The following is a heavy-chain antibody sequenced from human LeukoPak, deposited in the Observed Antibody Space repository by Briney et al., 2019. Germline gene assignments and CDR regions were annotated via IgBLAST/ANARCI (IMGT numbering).Heavy chain of an antibody. CDR1: GYTFTGYY. CDR2: INPNSGGT. D-gene: IGHD3-22*01. J-gene: IGHJ4*02. CDR3: ARDQIPYYYDSSGYHPPDY. Sequence: ASVKVSCKASGYTFTGYYMHWVRQAPGQGLEWMGWINPNSGGTNYAQKFQGRVTMTRDTSISTAYMELSRLRSDDTAEYYCARDQIPYYYDSSGYHPPDYWGQGTLVTVSS. V-gene: IGHV1-2*02.